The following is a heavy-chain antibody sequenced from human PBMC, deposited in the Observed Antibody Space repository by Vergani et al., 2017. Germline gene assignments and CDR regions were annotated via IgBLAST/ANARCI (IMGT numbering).Heavy chain of an antibody. D-gene: IGHD3-10*01. J-gene: IGHJ6*03. V-gene: IGHV3-30*18. CDR2: ISYDGSNK. CDR3: AKSPRSSPGYYYYYMDV. CDR1: GFTFSSYG. Sequence: QVQLVESGGGVVQPGGSLRLSCAASGFTFSSYGMHWVRQAPGKGLEWVAVISYDGSNKYYADSVKGRFTISRDNSKNTLYLQMNSLRAEDTAVYYCAKSPRSSPGYYYYYMDVWGKGTTVTVSS.